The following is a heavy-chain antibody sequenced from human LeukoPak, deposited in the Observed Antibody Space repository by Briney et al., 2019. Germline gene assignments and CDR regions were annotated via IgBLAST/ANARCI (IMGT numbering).Heavy chain of an antibody. V-gene: IGHV3-23*01. CDR3: AKEGECYHDLYYFDY. CDR1: GFTFSSYT. CDR2: ISGGGGST. Sequence: GGSLRLSCAASGFTFSSYTMSWVRQAPGKGLEWVSPISGGGGSTYYADSVKGRFTISRDNSKNTLYLQMNSLRAEDTAVYYCAKEGECYHDLYYFDYWGQGTLVTVSS. J-gene: IGHJ4*02. D-gene: IGHD2-15*01.